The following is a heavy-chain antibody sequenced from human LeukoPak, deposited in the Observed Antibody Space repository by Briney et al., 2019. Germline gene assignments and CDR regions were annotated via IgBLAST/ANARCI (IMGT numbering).Heavy chain of an antibody. V-gene: IGHV3-23*01. Sequence: GGSLRLSCAASGFTFSSYAMSWLRQAPGKGLEWVSAISGSGGSTYYADSVKGRFTISRDNSKNTLYLQMNSLRAEDTAVYYCAQGTYYDFWSGYFNWFDPWGQGTLVTVSS. CDR1: GFTFSSYA. CDR3: AQGTYYDFWSGYFNWFDP. D-gene: IGHD3-3*01. CDR2: ISGSGGST. J-gene: IGHJ5*02.